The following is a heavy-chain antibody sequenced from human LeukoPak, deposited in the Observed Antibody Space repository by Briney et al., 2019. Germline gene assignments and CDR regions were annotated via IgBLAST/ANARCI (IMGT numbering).Heavy chain of an antibody. D-gene: IGHD5-12*01. J-gene: IGHJ4*02. CDR1: GLTFSSYA. CDR2: ISGSGGSI. Sequence: GGSLRLSCAASGLTFSSYAMSWVRKAPGKGLEWVSAISGSGGSIYYADSVKGRFTISRDNSKNTLYLQMNSLRAEDTAVYYCARDGGGSGSDPYYFDYWGQGTLVTVSS. V-gene: IGHV3-23*01. CDR3: ARDGGGSGSDPYYFDY.